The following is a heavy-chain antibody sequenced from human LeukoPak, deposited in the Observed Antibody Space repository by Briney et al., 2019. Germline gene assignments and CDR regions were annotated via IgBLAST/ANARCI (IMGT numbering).Heavy chain of an antibody. D-gene: IGHD5-12*01. J-gene: IGHJ4*02. Sequence: PGRTLRLLCAASGLTFSSYGMHWVRQAPGKGLEGVAVISYDGSNKYYADSVKGRFTISRDNSKNTLNLQMNSRRAEDTAVYYCAKGNIVATIEGMLDYWCQGTLVTVSA. CDR1: GLTFSSYG. CDR3: AKGNIVATIEGMLDY. CDR2: ISYDGSNK. V-gene: IGHV3-30*18.